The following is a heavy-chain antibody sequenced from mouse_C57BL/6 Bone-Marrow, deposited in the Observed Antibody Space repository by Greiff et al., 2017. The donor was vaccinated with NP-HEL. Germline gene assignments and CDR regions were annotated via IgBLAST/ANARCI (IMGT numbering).Heavy chain of an antibody. D-gene: IGHD1-1*01. J-gene: IGHJ1*03. CDR3: ARDLLYYGSSPWYFDV. CDR2: ISYDGSN. Sequence: EVKVEESGPGLVKPSQSLSLTCSVTGYSITSGYYWNWIRQFPGNKLEWMGYISYDGSNNYNPSLKNRISITRDTSKNQFFLKLNSVTTEDTATYYCARDLLYYGSSPWYFDVWGTGTTVTVSS. CDR1: GYSITSGYY. V-gene: IGHV3-6*01.